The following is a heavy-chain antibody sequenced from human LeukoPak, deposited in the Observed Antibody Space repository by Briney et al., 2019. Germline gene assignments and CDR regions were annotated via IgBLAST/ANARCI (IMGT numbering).Heavy chain of an antibody. CDR1: DFIVSDSH. CDR3: ARGGEILDY. D-gene: IGHD3-16*01. V-gene: IGHV3-53*01. CDR2: IFGADTT. J-gene: IGHJ4*02. Sequence: GGSLRLSCAATDFIVSDSHMSWVRQAPGRGLEGVSVIFGADTTFYADSVKGRFTISRDNLQNTVNLQMNSLRDVDKAVYYCARGGEILDYWGQGTQVTVSS.